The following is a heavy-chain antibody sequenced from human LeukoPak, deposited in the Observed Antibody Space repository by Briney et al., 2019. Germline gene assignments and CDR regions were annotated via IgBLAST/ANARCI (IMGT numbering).Heavy chain of an antibody. Sequence: GASVKVSCKVSGYTLTELSMRWVRQAPGKGLEWMGGFDPEDGETIYAQKLQGRVTMTEDTSTDTAYMELSSLRSEDTAVYYCATEGTAMALGIYGMDVRGQGTTVTVSS. D-gene: IGHD5-18*01. CDR2: FDPEDGET. CDR1: GYTLTELS. V-gene: IGHV1-24*01. CDR3: ATEGTAMALGIYGMDV. J-gene: IGHJ6*02.